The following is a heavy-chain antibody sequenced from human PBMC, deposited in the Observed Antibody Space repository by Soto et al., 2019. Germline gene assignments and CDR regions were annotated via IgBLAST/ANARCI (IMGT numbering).Heavy chain of an antibody. CDR2: IYYSGST. CDR3: ARDFTDSSGPTLGMGV. CDR1: GCSISSGGYY. J-gene: IGHJ6*02. D-gene: IGHD6-19*01. Sequence: QVQLQESGPGLVKPSQTLSLTCTVSGCSISSGGYYWSWIRQHPGKGLEWIVYIYYSGSTYYNPYLKPRFTISVDTSKDQFYLKLSSVTAADTAVYYCARDFTDSSGPTLGMGVWGQGTTVTVSS. V-gene: IGHV4-31*02.